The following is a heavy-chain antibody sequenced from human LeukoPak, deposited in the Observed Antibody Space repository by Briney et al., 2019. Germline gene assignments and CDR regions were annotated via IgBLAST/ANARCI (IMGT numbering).Heavy chain of an antibody. Sequence: SRTLSLTCTVSGGSISSGGYYWNWIRQPPGKGLEWIGYIYYSGSTYYNPSLKSRVTISVDTSKNQFSLKLSSVTAADTAVYYCARAIYSSSSDNWFDPWGQGTLVTVSP. V-gene: IGHV4-31*03. CDR3: ARAIYSSSSDNWFDP. CDR1: GGSISSGGYY. J-gene: IGHJ5*02. CDR2: IYYSGST. D-gene: IGHD6-6*01.